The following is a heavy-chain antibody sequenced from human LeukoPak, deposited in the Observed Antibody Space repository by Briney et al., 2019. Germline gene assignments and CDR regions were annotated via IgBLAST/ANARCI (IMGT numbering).Heavy chain of an antibody. Sequence: GESLKISCKGSGYSFTSYWIGWVRQMPGKGLEWMGIIYPGDFDTRYSPSFQGQVTISVDNSINTAYLQWHSLRASDTAMYYCVTNPHSSRWRGGGYFDSWGQGTLVIVSS. D-gene: IGHD6-13*01. CDR2: IYPGDFDT. CDR3: VTNPHSSRWRGGGYFDS. V-gene: IGHV5-51*01. CDR1: GYSFTSYW. J-gene: IGHJ4*02.